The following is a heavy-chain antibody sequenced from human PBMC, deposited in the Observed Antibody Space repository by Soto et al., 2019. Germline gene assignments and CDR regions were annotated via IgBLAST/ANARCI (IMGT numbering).Heavy chain of an antibody. Sequence: GGSLRLSCAASGFTFSSYAMSWVRQAPGKGLEWVSAISGSGGSTYYADSVKGRFTISRDNSKNTLYLQMNSLRAEDTAVYYCAKAPRAQSTVTTTTYWDYYYYYMDVWGKGTTVTVSS. CDR3: AKAPRAQSTVTTTTYWDYYYYYMDV. CDR2: ISGSGGST. D-gene: IGHD4-17*01. CDR1: GFTFSSYA. J-gene: IGHJ6*03. V-gene: IGHV3-23*01.